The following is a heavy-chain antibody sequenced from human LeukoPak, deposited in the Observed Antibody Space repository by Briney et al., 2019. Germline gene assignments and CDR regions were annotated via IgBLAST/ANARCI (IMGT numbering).Heavy chain of an antibody. CDR1: GGSFSAFY. CDR2: IYTSGST. D-gene: IGHD3-9*01. V-gene: IGHV4-59*10. J-gene: IGHJ4*02. Sequence: PSETLSLTCAVYGGSFSAFYWSWIRQPAGKGLEWIGRIYTSGSTNYNPSLKSRVTMSVDTSKNQFSLKLSSVTAADTAVYYCASTLLRYFDWLSSTREYYFDYWGQGTLVTVSS. CDR3: ASTLLRYFDWLSSTREYYFDY.